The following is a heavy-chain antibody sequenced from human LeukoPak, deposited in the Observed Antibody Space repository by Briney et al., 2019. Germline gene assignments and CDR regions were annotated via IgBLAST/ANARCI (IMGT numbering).Heavy chain of an antibody. J-gene: IGHJ4*02. Sequence: GRSLRLSCAASGFTYSSYGMHWVRQAPGKGLEWVAVISYDGGNKDYADSVKGRFTISRDNSKNTLYLHTNSLRVEDTAVYYCAKDALAWGGYDYRGQGILVTVSS. CDR1: GFTYSSYG. V-gene: IGHV3-30*18. CDR2: ISYDGGNK. CDR3: AKDALAWGGYDY. D-gene: IGHD3-16*01.